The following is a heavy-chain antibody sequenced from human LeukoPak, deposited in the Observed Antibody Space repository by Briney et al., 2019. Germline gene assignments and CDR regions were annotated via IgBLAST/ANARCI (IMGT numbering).Heavy chain of an antibody. J-gene: IGHJ3*02. Sequence: ASVKVSCKASGYTFTSYGISWVRQAPGQGLEWMGWISAYNGNTNYAQKLQGRVTMTTDTSTSTAYMELRSLRSDDTAVYYCARVRATAMVYYAFDIWGQGTMVTVSS. CDR1: GYTFTSYG. CDR2: ISAYNGNT. V-gene: IGHV1-18*01. CDR3: ARVRATAMVYYAFDI. D-gene: IGHD5-18*01.